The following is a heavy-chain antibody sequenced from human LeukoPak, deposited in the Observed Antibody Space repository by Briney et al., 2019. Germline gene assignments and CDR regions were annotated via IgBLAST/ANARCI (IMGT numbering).Heavy chain of an antibody. CDR2: FDPEDGET. V-gene: IGHV1-24*01. CDR1: GYTLTELS. CDR3: ETETLAPGGYYYYGMDV. Sequence: ASVKVSCKVSGYTLTELSMHWVRQAPGKGLEWMGGFDPEDGETIYAQKFQGRVTMTEDTSTDTAYMELSSLRSEDTAVYYCETETLAPGGYYYYGMDVWGQGTTVTVSS. J-gene: IGHJ6*02. D-gene: IGHD1-1*01.